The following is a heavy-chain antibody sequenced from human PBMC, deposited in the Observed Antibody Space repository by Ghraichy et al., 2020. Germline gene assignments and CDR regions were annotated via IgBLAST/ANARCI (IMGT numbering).Heavy chain of an antibody. V-gene: IGHV3-23*01. J-gene: IGHJ5*02. CDR2: ISGSGGST. D-gene: IGHD2-2*01. CDR1: GFTFSSYA. CDR3: AKDGYCSSTSCYWENWFDP. Sequence: GESLNISCAASGFTFSSYAMSWVRQAPGKGLEWVSAISGSGGSTYYADSVKGRFTISRDNSKNTLYLQMNSLRAEDTAVYYCAKDGYCSSTSCYWENWFDPWGQGTLVTVSS.